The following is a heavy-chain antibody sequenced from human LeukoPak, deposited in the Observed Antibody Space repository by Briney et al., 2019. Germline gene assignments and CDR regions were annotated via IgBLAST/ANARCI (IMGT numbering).Heavy chain of an antibody. D-gene: IGHD3-9*01. CDR2: ISAYNGNT. Sequence: GASVKVSCTASGYTFSSYGISWVRQAPGQGLEWMGWISAYNGNTNYAQKLQGRVTMTTDTSTSTAYMELRSLRSDDTAVYYCARDLGRYFYYDYGMDVWGQGTTVTVSS. J-gene: IGHJ6*02. CDR1: GYTFSSYG. CDR3: ARDLGRYFYYDYGMDV. V-gene: IGHV1-18*01.